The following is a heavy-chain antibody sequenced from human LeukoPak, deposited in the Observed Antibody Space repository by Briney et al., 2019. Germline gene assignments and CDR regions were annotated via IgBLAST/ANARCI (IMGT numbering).Heavy chain of an antibody. CDR2: IIPIFGTA. D-gene: IGHD2-21*01. V-gene: IGHV1-69*06. CDR1: GGTFSSYA. Sequence: ASVKVSCKASGGTFSSYAISWVRQAPGQGLEWMGGIIPIFGTANYAQKFQGRVTITADKSTSTAYMELSSLRSEDTAVYYCARGDCGGECPFDYWGQGTLVTVSS. J-gene: IGHJ4*02. CDR3: ARGDCGGECPFDY.